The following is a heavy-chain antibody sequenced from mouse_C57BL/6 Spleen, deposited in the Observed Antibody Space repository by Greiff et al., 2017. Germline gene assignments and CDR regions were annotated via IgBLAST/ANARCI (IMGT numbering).Heavy chain of an antibody. V-gene: IGHV1-81*01. CDR2: IYPRSGNT. CDR3: ANYGSSLAWFAY. D-gene: IGHD1-1*01. J-gene: IGHJ3*01. Sequence: QVQLQQSGAELARPGASVKLSCKASGYTFTSYGISWVKQRTGQGLEWIGEIYPRSGNTYYNEKFKGKATLTADKSSSTAYMALRSLTSEDSAVYFCANYGSSLAWFAYWGQGTLVTVSA. CDR1: GYTFTSYG.